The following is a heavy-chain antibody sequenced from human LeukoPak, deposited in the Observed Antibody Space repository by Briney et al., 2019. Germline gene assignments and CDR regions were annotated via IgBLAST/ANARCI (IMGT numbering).Heavy chain of an antibody. CDR1: GGSFSGYY. CDR3: ARHTGVRFSYFDY. V-gene: IGHV4-34*01. CDR2: INHSGST. Sequence: SETLSLTCAVYGGSFSGYYWSWIRQPPGKGLEWIGEINHSGSTNYNPSLKSRVTISLDTSKNQFSLKLSSVTAADTVVYYCARHTGVRFSYFDYWGQGTLVTVSS. J-gene: IGHJ4*02. D-gene: IGHD3-3*01.